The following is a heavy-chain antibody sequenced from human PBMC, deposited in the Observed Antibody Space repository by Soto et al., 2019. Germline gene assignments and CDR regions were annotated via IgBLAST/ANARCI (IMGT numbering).Heavy chain of an antibody. D-gene: IGHD6-19*01. CDR1: GGSISSGGYY. J-gene: IGHJ4*02. V-gene: IGHV4-31*03. CDR3: ARAESSSGWYGTPIDY. Sequence: SETLSLTCTVSGGSISSGGYYWSWIRQHPGKGLEWIGYIYYSGSTYYNPSLKSRVTISVDTSKNQFSLKLSSVTAADTAVYYCARAESSSGWYGTPIDYWGQGTLVTVSS. CDR2: IYYSGST.